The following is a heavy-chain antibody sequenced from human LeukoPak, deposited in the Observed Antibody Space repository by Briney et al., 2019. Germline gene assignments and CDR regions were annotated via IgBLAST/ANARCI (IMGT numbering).Heavy chain of an antibody. V-gene: IGHV3-23*01. CDR2: ISGSGGST. Sequence: PGGSLRLSCAASGFTFSSYAMSWVRQAPGKGLEWVSAISGSGGSTYYADSVKGRFTISRDNSKNTLYLQMNSLRAEDTAVYYCAKFGYYYDSSGYTDAFDIWGQGTMVTVSS. D-gene: IGHD3-22*01. CDR3: AKFGYYYDSSGYTDAFDI. J-gene: IGHJ3*02. CDR1: GFTFSSYA.